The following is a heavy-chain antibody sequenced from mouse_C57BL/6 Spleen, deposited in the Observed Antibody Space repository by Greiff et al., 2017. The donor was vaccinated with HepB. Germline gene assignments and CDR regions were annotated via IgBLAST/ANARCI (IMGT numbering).Heavy chain of an antibody. D-gene: IGHD2-4*01. J-gene: IGHJ2*01. CDR1: GYTFTDYY. Sequence: VQLQQSGPELVKPGASVKISCKASGYTFTDYYMNWVKQRPGQGLEWIGDIYPGSGSTNYNEKFKSKATLTVATSSSTAYMQLSSLTSEDSAVYYCARGYDFFDYWGQGTTLTVSS. V-gene: IGHV1-55*01. CDR3: ARGYDFFDY. CDR2: IYPGSGST.